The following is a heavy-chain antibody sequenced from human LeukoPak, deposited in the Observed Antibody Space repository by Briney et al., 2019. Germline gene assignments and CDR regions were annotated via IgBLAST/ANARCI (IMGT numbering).Heavy chain of an antibody. CDR2: FDPEDGET. D-gene: IGHD3-22*01. Sequence: VASVKVPCKVSGYTLTELSMHWVRQAPGKGLEWMGGFDPEDGETIYAQKFQGRVTMTEDTSTDTAYMELSSLRSEDTAVYYCAIIHTADSSGYYFDYWGQGTLVTVSS. J-gene: IGHJ4*02. CDR3: AIIHTADSSGYYFDY. V-gene: IGHV1-24*01. CDR1: GYTLTELS.